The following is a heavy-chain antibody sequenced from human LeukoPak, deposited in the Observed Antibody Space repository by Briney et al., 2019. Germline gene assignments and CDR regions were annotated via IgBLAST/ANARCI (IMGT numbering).Heavy chain of an antibody. CDR2: ISGSGGST. D-gene: IGHD6-19*01. V-gene: IGHV3-23*01. Sequence: GGSLRLSCAASGFTFSSYAMSWGRQAPGQGLEWVSAISGSGGSTYYADSVTGRFTISRDNSKNTLYLQTNSLRAKDTAIYYCAKGGGSSSGWFDYWGQGTLVTVSS. J-gene: IGHJ4*02. CDR3: AKGGGSSSGWFDY. CDR1: GFTFSSYA.